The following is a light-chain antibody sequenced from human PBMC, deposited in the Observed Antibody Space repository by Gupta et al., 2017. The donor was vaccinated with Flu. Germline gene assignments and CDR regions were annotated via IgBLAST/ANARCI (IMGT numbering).Light chain of an antibody. CDR3: RQQNSSPRT. J-gene: IGKJ1*01. Sequence: PSSLSASVGDRVTITCRASQGIRDDLAWYQQKPGKAPKSLIYDATNLQSGVPSRFIGSGSGTEFTLTISILQPEDFATYYCRQQNSSPRTFGQGTKVEIK. V-gene: IGKV1-17*01. CDR1: QGIRDD. CDR2: DAT.